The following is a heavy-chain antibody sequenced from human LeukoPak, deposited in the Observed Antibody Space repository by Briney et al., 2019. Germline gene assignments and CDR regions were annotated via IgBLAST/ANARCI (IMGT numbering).Heavy chain of an antibody. V-gene: IGHV3-23*01. J-gene: IGHJ4*02. D-gene: IGHD3-3*01. CDR1: GFTFSSYA. CDR3: AKGRDFWSGSHY. CDR2: ISGSGGST. Sequence: GGPLRLSCAASGFTFSSYAMSWVRQAPGKGLEWVSAISGSGGSTYYADSVKGRFTISRHNSKNTLYLQMNSLRAEDTAVYYCAKGRDFWSGSHYWGQGTLVTVSS.